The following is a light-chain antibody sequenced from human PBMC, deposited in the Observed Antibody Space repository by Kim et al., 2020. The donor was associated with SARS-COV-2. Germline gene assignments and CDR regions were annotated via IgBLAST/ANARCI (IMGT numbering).Light chain of an antibody. CDR3: QQHTKGPPAPS. CDR2: DAA. J-gene: IGKJ4*01. CDR1: QRVGIS. Sequence: GEGANRACRARQRVGISLAWERQTRGQTPRRLSYDAAIRATGIPDRCSGSGSGTDVTRTIGSLESEDGAVYYCQQHTKGPPAPSFGGGTKLEI. V-gene: IGKV3-11*01.